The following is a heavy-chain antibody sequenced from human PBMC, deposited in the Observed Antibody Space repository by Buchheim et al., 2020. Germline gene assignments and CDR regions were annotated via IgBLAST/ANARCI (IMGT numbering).Heavy chain of an antibody. CDR1: GGSISSYY. CDR2: IYYSGST. D-gene: IGHD3-10*01. J-gene: IGHJ5*02. V-gene: IGHV4-59*01. CDR3: AREVKDYYGSGSYYPNWFDP. Sequence: QVQLQQWGAGLLKPSETLSLTCTVSGGSISSYYWSWIRQPPGKGLEWIGYIYYSGSTNYNPSLKSRVTISVDTSKNQFSLKLSSVTAADTAVYYCAREVKDYYGSGSYYPNWFDPWGQGTL.